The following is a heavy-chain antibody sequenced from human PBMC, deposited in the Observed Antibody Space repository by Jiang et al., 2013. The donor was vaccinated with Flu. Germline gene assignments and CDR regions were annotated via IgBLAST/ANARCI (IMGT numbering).Heavy chain of an antibody. CDR3: ARREAARPLDF. J-gene: IGHJ4*02. Sequence: QTLSLTCAVYGGSFSPYHWSWIRQPPGKGLEWIGEINHSGSTYYKPSLQTRVTISVDTSKNQFSPRLRSVTAADTAVYYCARREAARPLDFWGQGTLVTVSS. D-gene: IGHD6-6*01. CDR1: GGSFSPYH. V-gene: IGHV4-34*01. CDR2: INHSGST.